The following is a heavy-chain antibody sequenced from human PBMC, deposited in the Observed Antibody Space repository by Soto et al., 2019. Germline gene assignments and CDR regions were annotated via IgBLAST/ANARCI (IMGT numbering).Heavy chain of an antibody. CDR1: GGSSISGGYS. J-gene: IGHJ5*02. CDR3: ARIPSP. Sequence: TLSHTCAVSGGSSISGGYSWSWIRQPPGKGLEWIGYIYHSGNIYYNPSLKSRVTISVDRSKNQFSLKLSSVTAADTAVYYCARIPSPWGQGTLVTVSS. D-gene: IGHD2-21*01. V-gene: IGHV4-30-2*01. CDR2: IYHSGNI.